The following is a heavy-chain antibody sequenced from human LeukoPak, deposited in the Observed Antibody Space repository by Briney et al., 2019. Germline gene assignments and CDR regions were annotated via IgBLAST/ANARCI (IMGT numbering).Heavy chain of an antibody. CDR3: ARVNYCSSTSCLLRRPFGMDV. Sequence: SVKVSCKASGGTFSSYAISWVRQAPGQGLEWMGGIIPIFGTANYAQKFQGRVTITADESTSTAYMELSSLRSEDTAVYYCARVNYCSSTSCLLRRPFGMDVWGQGTTVTVSS. V-gene: IGHV1-69*13. CDR2: IIPIFGTA. CDR1: GGTFSSYA. D-gene: IGHD2-2*01. J-gene: IGHJ6*02.